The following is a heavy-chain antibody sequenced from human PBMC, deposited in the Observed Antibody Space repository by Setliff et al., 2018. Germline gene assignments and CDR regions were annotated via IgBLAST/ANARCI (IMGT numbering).Heavy chain of an antibody. V-gene: IGHV4-59*01. CDR3: ARGGVLGTGDFDY. Sequence: SETLSLTCADYGDSLSGYYWSWIRQPPGKGLEWIGHTYYIGTTKYSPSLKGRVTISVDTSKDQVSLKMNFVTAADTAVYYCARGGVLGTGDFDYWGQGTLVTVSS. J-gene: IGHJ4*02. D-gene: IGHD3-16*01. CDR1: GDSLSGYY. CDR2: TYYIGTT.